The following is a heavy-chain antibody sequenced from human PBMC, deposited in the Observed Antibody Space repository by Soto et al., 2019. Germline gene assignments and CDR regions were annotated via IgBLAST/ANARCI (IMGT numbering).Heavy chain of an antibody. CDR2: IYHSGST. Sequence: SETLSLTCAVSGGSISSSNWWSWVRQPPGKGLEWIGDIYHSGSTNYNPSLKSRVTISVDTSKNQFSLKLSSVTAADTAVYYCARHGGPYGDYSWWFDPWGQGTLVTVSS. J-gene: IGHJ5*02. V-gene: IGHV4-4*02. CDR1: GGSISSSNW. D-gene: IGHD4-17*01. CDR3: ARHGGPYGDYSWWFDP.